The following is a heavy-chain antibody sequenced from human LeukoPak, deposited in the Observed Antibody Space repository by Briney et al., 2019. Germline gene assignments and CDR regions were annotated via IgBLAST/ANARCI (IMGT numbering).Heavy chain of an antibody. CDR1: GGSISSRSYY. CDR3: ARVAYYYDSSGYYQGVWFDY. V-gene: IGHV4-61*05. Sequence: SETLSLTCTVSGGSISSRSYYWGWIRQPPGKGLEWIGYIYYSGSTNYNPSLKSRVTISVDTSKNQFSLKLSSVTAADTAVYYCARVAYYYDSSGYYQGVWFDYWGQGTLVTVSS. D-gene: IGHD3-22*01. J-gene: IGHJ4*02. CDR2: IYYSGST.